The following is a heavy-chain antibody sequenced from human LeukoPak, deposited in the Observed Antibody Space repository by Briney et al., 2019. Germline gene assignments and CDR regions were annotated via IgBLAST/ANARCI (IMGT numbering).Heavy chain of an antibody. CDR2: MYYSGST. CDR1: GGSIRSSY. CDR3: ARVSVSGYGYYYFDY. D-gene: IGHD5-12*01. Sequence: SETLSLTCTVSGGSIRSSYWSWIRQPPGKGLEWIGYMYYSGSTKYNPSLKSRVTMSVDTSQNQFSLKLSSVTAADTAVYHCARVSVSGYGYYYFDYWGQGTMVTVSS. J-gene: IGHJ4*02. V-gene: IGHV4-59*01.